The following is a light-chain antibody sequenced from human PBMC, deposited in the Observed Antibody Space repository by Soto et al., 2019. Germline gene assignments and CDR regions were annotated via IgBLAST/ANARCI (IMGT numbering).Light chain of an antibody. CDR2: GAS. V-gene: IGKV1-39*01. J-gene: IGKJ5*01. CDR3: QQSYTALSIT. CDR1: ENINRH. Sequence: DIQMTQSPSSLSASVGDRVTITCRASENINRHLNWYRQQLGKAPKLLIYGASNLQNGVPSRFRGGGSGTDFTLIITNLQPEDFATYYCQQSYTALSITFGQGTRLEIK.